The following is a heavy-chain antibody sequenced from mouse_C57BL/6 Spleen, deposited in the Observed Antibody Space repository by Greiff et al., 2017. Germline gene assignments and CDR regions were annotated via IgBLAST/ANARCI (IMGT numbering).Heavy chain of an antibody. CDR3: ARRDYGKVYAMDY. V-gene: IGHV1-18*01. Sequence: VQLKQSGPELVKPGASVKIPCKASGYTFTDYNMDWVKQSHGKSLEWIGDINPNNGGTIYNQKFKGKATLTVDKSSSTAYMELRSLTSEDTAVYYCARRDYGKVYAMDYWGQGTSVTVSS. J-gene: IGHJ4*01. CDR1: GYTFTDYN. D-gene: IGHD2-1*01. CDR2: INPNNGGT.